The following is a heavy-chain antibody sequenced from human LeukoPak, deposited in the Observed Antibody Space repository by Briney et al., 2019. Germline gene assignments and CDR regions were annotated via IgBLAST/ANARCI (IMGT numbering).Heavy chain of an antibody. CDR3: ARYDYNNYVGYYDH. D-gene: IGHD4-11*01. V-gene: IGHV3-74*01. Sequence: GGSLRLSCATSGFTFNNYWIHWVRQAPGKGLVWVSRISGDGSSTNYADSVKGRFTISRDYAKNTVYLQMNSLRAEDTALYYCARYDYNNYVGYYDHWGQGTLVTVSS. J-gene: IGHJ4*02. CDR1: GFTFNNYW. CDR2: ISGDGSST.